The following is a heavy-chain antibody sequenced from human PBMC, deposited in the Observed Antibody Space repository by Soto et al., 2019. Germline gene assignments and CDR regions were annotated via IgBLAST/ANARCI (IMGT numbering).Heavy chain of an antibody. CDR1: GDSVSSNTAS. D-gene: IGHD5-12*01. V-gene: IGHV6-1*01. CDR3: AKGDNLGPKPRYAFDP. Sequence: LRTLSVTCAISGDSVSSNTASWNWIRQSPSRGLEWLGRTYFRSKWYNDYAVSVKSRIIINPDTSNNQFSLQLNSVTPEDTAVYFCAKGDNLGPKPRYAFDPWGKGTMFTSPQ. CDR2: TYFRSKWYN. J-gene: IGHJ5*02.